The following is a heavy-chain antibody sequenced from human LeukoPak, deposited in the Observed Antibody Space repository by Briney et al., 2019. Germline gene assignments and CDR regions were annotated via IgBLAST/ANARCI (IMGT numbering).Heavy chain of an antibody. CDR1: GFTFSSYW. D-gene: IGHD5-18*01. Sequence: QPGGSLRLSCAASGFTFSSYWMSWVRQAPGKGLEWVADIQPDGSEKYYVGSVEGRFTISRDNAKNSVSLQMNSLRAEDTAVYYCARGGGYSYGSFDYWGQGTLVTVSS. V-gene: IGHV3-7*01. J-gene: IGHJ4*02. CDR3: ARGGGYSYGSFDY. CDR2: IQPDGSEK.